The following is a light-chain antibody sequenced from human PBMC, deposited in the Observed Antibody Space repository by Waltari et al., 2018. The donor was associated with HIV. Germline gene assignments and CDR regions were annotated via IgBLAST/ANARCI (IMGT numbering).Light chain of an antibody. J-gene: IGLJ3*02. CDR1: SSNIGNNY. V-gene: IGLV1-51*01. CDR2: DTN. Sequence: QSVLTQPPSVSAAPGQKVTISCSGSSSNIGNNYVSWYQQLPGTAPKLLIYDTNKRPSGMPDRFSGSKSGTSATLGITGLQTGDEADYYCGTWDSSLNAWVFGGGTKLTVL. CDR3: GTWDSSLNAWV.